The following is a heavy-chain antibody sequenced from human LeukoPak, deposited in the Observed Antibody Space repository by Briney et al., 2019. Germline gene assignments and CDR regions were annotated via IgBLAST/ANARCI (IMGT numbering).Heavy chain of an antibody. CDR1: GGSISSGGYY. Sequence: SETLSLTCTVSGGSISSGGYYWSWIRQHPGKGLEWIGYIYYSGRTNYNPSLKSRLAISLDTTKNQFSLKLSSVTAADTAVYYCASGSNNRGYYFYYMDVWGKGTTVTVSS. V-gene: IGHV4-31*03. J-gene: IGHJ6*03. CDR3: ASGSNNRGYYFYYMDV. D-gene: IGHD4-11*01. CDR2: IYYSGRT.